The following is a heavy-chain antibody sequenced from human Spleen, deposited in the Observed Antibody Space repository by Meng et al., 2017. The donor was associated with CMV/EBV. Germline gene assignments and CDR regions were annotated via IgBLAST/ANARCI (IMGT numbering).Heavy chain of an antibody. D-gene: IGHD4/OR15-4a*01. CDR3: AASYSNYVLNF. Sequence: ASVKVSCKTSGYTFTGYFMHWVRQAPGQGLEWMGWINPNSGATDYARKFQGRVTMTRDTSISTAYMDLSRLRSDDTAVYYCAASYSNYVLNFWGQGTLVTVSS. J-gene: IGHJ4*02. CDR1: GYTFTGYF. CDR2: INPNSGAT. V-gene: IGHV1-2*02.